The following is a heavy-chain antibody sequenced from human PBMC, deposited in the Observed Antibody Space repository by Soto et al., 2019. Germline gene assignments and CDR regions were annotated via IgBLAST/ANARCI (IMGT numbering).Heavy chain of an antibody. V-gene: IGHV4-39*01. J-gene: IGHJ2*01. CDR2: INYSGTA. CDR1: GASISKTSSY. D-gene: IGHD3-10*02. CDR3: ARRGNVPSGYFDL. Sequence: QVELQQSGPGLVKPSETLSLTCTVSGASISKTSSYWGWIRQPPGKGLEWIGSINYSGTAYYNPSLKSRVTRSVDTSRNQFPLRLTSVTAADTAFYCGARRGNVPSGYFDLWGRATQVIVS.